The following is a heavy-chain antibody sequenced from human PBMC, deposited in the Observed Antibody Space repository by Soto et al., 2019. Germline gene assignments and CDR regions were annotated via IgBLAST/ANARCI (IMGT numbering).Heavy chain of an antibody. CDR2: IKSKTDGGTT. J-gene: IGHJ6*02. CDR3: TTLDGRIAARRPRYYYYGMDV. Sequence: GGSLRLSCAASGFTFSNAWMNWVRQAPGKGLEWVGRIKSKTDGGTTDYSAPVKGRFTISRADSKNKLYLQMNSLKTEDTAVYYCTTLDGRIAARRPRYYYYGMDVWGQGTTVTVSS. V-gene: IGHV3-15*07. CDR1: GFTFSNAW. D-gene: IGHD6-6*01.